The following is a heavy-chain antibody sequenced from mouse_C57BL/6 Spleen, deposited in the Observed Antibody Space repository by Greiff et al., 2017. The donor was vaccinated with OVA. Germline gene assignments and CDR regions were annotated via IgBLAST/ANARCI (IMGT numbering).Heavy chain of an antibody. CDR3: ARGSSGYFDY. D-gene: IGHD3-2*02. V-gene: IGHV3-6*01. CDR2: ISYDGSN. Sequence: ESGPGLVKPSQSLSLTCSVTGYSITSGYYWNWIRQFLGNKLEWMGYISYDGSNNYNPSLKNRISITRDTSKNQFFLKLNSVTTEDTATYYCARGSSGYFDYWGQGTTLTVSS. CDR1: GYSITSGYY. J-gene: IGHJ2*01.